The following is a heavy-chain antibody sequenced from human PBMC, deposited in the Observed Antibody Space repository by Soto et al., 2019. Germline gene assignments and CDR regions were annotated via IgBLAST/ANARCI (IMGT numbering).Heavy chain of an antibody. Sequence: EVQLLESGGGLVQPGGSLRLSCAASGFTFSRNAMTWVRQAPGKGLEWVSTIARSGTYYADSVKGRFTISRDNSKNMLFLQMNSLRAEDTAVYYCAKKQLEGGTGNYFDYWGQGTLVTVSS. J-gene: IGHJ4*02. D-gene: IGHD2-15*01. CDR3: AKKQLEGGTGNYFDY. V-gene: IGHV3-23*01. CDR1: GFTFSRNA. CDR2: IARSGT.